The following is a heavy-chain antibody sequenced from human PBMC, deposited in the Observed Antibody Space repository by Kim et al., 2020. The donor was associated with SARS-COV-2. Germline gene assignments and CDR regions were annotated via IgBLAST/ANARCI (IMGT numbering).Heavy chain of an antibody. CDR2: IRSKAYGGTT. CDR3: TRRYCSSTSCSWRGD. J-gene: IGHJ4*02. Sequence: GGSLRLSCTASGFTFGDYAMSWVRQAPGKGLERVGFIRSKAYGGTTEYAASVKGRFTISRDDSKSIAYLQMNSLKTEDTAVYYCTRRYCSSTSCSWRGDWGQGTLVTVSS. CDR1: GFTFGDYA. D-gene: IGHD2-2*01. V-gene: IGHV3-49*04.